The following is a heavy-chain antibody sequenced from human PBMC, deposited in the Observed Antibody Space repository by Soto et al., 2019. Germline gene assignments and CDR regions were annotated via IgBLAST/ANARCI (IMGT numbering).Heavy chain of an antibody. J-gene: IGHJ5*02. CDR1: GYSISSGYY. CDR3: ARGHIAVVQTVGWFDP. D-gene: IGHD2-21*01. CDR2: MFHSGKT. V-gene: IGHV4-38-2*01. Sequence: PSETLSLTCAVSGYSISSGYYWGWVRQPPGKGLEWLGSMFHSGKTYYNPSLKSRLTISVDTSKNQLSLKLNSVTAADTAVYYCARGHIAVVQTVGWFDPWGQGTLVTVSS.